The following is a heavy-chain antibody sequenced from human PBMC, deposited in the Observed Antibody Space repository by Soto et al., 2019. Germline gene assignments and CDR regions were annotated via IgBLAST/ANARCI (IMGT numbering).Heavy chain of an antibody. CDR3: ARATYYYDSSGYYYDY. D-gene: IGHD3-22*01. Sequence: GGSLRLSCAASGFTFSSYSMNWVRQAPGKGLEWVSSISSSSSYIYYADSVKGRFTISRDNAKNSLYLQMNSLRAEDTAVYYCARATYYYDSSGYYYDYWGQGTLVTVSS. V-gene: IGHV3-21*01. CDR1: GFTFSSYS. J-gene: IGHJ4*02. CDR2: ISSSSSYI.